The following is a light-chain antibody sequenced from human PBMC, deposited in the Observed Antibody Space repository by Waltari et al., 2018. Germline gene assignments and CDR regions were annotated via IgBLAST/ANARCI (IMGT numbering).Light chain of an antibody. CDR2: END. J-gene: IGLJ3*02. Sequence: QSVLTQPPSVSAAPGQKVTISCSGSSSNIGNNYVSWYQQFPGTAPKLLIYENDKRPSGIPDQFSGSKSGTSATLGITGLQTGDEADYYCGTWDTSLSAKVFGGGTKLTVL. CDR1: SSNIGNNY. V-gene: IGLV1-51*02. CDR3: GTWDTSLSAKV.